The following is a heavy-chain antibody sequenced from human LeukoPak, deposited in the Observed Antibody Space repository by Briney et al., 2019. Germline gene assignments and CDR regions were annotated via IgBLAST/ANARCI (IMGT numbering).Heavy chain of an antibody. CDR3: AKSDSSGYSTFDY. J-gene: IGHJ4*02. CDR2: ISGSGGST. D-gene: IGHD3-22*01. CDR1: GFTFSSYA. V-gene: IGHV3-23*01. Sequence: HPGGSLRLSCAASGFTFSSYAMSWVRQAPGKGLEWVSAISGSGGSTYYADSVKGRFTISRDNSKNTLYMQMNSLRAEDTAVYYCAKSDSSGYSTFDYWGQGTLVTVSS.